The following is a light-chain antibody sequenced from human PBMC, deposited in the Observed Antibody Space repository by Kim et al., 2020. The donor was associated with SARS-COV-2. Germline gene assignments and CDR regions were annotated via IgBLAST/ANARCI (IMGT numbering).Light chain of an antibody. CDR3: HSRDSSGNGWV. V-gene: IGLV3-19*01. J-gene: IGLJ3*02. CDR1: SLRSYY. Sequence: SSELTQDPAVSVALGQTVRITCQGDSLRSYYASWYQQKPGQAPVLVIYGKNNRPSGIPDRFSGSSSGNTASLTITGAQAEDEADYYCHSRDSSGNGWVFG. CDR2: GKN.